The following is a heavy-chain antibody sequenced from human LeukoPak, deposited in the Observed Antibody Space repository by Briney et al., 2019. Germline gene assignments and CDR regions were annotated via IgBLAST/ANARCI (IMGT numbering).Heavy chain of an antibody. CDR1: GYRFTSYW. D-gene: IGHD3-22*01. V-gene: IGHV5-51*01. Sequence: GESLKISCKGSGYRFTSYWIGWVRQMPGKGLEWMGIIYPGDSDTRYSPSFQGQVTISADKSISTAYLQWSSLKASDTAMYYCARLTYDSSGGWQPWVVIGLYFDYWGQGTLVTVSS. J-gene: IGHJ4*02. CDR3: ARLTYDSSGGWQPWVVIGLYFDY. CDR2: IYPGDSDT.